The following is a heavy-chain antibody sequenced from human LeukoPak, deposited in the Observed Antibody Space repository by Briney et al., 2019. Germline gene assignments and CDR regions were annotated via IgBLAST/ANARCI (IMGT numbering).Heavy chain of an antibody. CDR3: ARTTYGTGGDY. CDR1: GYTFTGYY. V-gene: IGHV1-18*04. CDR2: ISAYNGNT. Sequence: ASVKVSCKASGYTFTGYYMHWVRQAPGQGLEWMGWISAYNGNTNYAQKLQGRVTMTTDTSTSTAYMELRSLRSDDTAVYYCARTTYGTGGDYWGQGTLVTVSS. J-gene: IGHJ4*02. D-gene: IGHD1-14*01.